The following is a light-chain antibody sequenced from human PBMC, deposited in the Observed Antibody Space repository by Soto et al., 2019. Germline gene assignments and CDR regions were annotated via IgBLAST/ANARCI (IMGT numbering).Light chain of an antibody. V-gene: IGLV2-23*01. CDR2: EGI. Sequence: QSALTQPASVSGSPGQSITISCTGTSSTVGGFNVVSWYQQHPGKAPKVIIYEGIKRPSGVSNRFSGSNSGSTASLTIAGLQAEDEADYCCSSYVGATTYVFGTGTKLTVL. CDR1: SSTVGGFNV. J-gene: IGLJ1*01. CDR3: SSYVGATTYV.